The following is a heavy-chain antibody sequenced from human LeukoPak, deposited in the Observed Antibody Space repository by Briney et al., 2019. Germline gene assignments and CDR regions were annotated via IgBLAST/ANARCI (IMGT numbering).Heavy chain of an antibody. CDR1: GFTFSSYD. CDR3: AKYSSSWYRYYYYYMDV. D-gene: IGHD6-13*01. Sequence: GGSLRLSCAASGFTFSSYDMSWVRQAPGKGLEWVSAISGSGGSTYYADSVKGRFTISRDNSKNTLYLQMNSLRAEDTAVYYCAKYSSSWYRYYYYYMDVWGKGTTVTVSS. V-gene: IGHV3-23*01. J-gene: IGHJ6*03. CDR2: ISGSGGST.